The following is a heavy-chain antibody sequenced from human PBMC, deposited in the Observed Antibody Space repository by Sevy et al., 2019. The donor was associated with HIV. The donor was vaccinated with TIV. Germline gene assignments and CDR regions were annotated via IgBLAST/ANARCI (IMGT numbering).Heavy chain of an antibody. D-gene: IGHD3-16*01. Sequence: GGSLRLSCAASGFTFSSYAMNWVRQAPGKGLQLVSGIGGSAGSTYYADSVKGRFSISRDNSKNTLYLLMDNLRAEDTAVYYCARRGESQRDLDYWGQGTLVTVSS. J-gene: IGHJ4*02. CDR2: IGGSAGST. V-gene: IGHV3-23*01. CDR3: ARRGESQRDLDY. CDR1: GFTFSSYA.